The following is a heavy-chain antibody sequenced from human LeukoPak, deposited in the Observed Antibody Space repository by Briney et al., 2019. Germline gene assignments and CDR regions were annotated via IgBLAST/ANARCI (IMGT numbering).Heavy chain of an antibody. D-gene: IGHD6-19*01. CDR3: ARDRAVADYNWFDP. CDR2: ISAYNGNT. CDR1: GYTFTSYG. Sequence: ASVTVSFTASGYTFTSYGISWVRQAPGQGLEWMGWISAYNGNTNYAQKLQGRVTMTTDTSTSTAYMELRSLRSDDTAVYYCARDRAVADYNWFDPWGRGTLVTVSS. V-gene: IGHV1-18*01. J-gene: IGHJ5*02.